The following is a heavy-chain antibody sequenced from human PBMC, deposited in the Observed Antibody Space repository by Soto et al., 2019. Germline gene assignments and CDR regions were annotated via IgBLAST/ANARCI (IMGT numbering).Heavy chain of an antibody. CDR3: ARVRLRLGELSLLGYFDY. CDR1: GFTYSKYT. Sequence: GGSLRLSCAASGFTYSKYTMHWVRQAPGKGLEWVAAISHDGSNKYYGDTVKGRFTISRDNSKNTLSVQMSNLKSEDTAVFYCARVRLRLGELSLLGYFDYWGQGTLVTVSS. J-gene: IGHJ4*02. D-gene: IGHD3-16*02. V-gene: IGHV3-30-3*01. CDR2: ISHDGSNK.